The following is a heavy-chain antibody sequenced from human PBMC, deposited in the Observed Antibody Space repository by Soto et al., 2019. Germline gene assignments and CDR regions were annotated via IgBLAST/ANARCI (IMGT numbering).Heavy chain of an antibody. Sequence: QVQLVQSGAEVKKPGASVKVSCKASGYTFTSYGISWVRQAPGQGLEWMGWISAYNGNTNYAQKLQGRVTMTTDTATSTAYMKLRGLRSDDTAVYYWARDVPAGIAVAAEQFDYWGQGTLVTVSS. J-gene: IGHJ4*02. CDR2: ISAYNGNT. D-gene: IGHD6-19*01. CDR3: ARDVPAGIAVAAEQFDY. CDR1: GYTFTSYG. V-gene: IGHV1-18*01.